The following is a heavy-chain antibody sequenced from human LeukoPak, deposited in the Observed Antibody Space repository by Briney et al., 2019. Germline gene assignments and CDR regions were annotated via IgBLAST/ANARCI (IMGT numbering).Heavy chain of an antibody. CDR1: GYTFTDYY. CDR2: INPHSGST. J-gene: IGHJ5*02. D-gene: IGHD3-16*01. V-gene: IGHV1-2*02. CDR3: ARLLGGEENWFDP. Sequence: EASVKVSCKASGYTFTDYYMHWVRQAPGQGLEWLGWINPHSGSTKNTQNFQGRVTMTRDTSISTAYMELSRLRSDDTAVYYCARLLGGEENWFDPWGQGTLVTVSS.